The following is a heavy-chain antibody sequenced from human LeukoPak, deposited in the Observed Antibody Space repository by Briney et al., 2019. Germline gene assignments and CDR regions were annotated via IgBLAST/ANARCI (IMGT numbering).Heavy chain of an antibody. CDR2: ISSNGGST. CDR3: VKEKSAIPYYYYYGMDV. Sequence: GGSLRLSCSASGFTFSSYAMHWVRQAPGKGLEYVSAISSNGGSTYYADSVKGRFTISRDNSKNTLYLQMSSLRAEDTAVYYCVKEKSAIPYYYYYGMDVWGKGTTVAVSS. V-gene: IGHV3-64D*06. D-gene: IGHD5-18*01. CDR1: GFTFSSYA. J-gene: IGHJ6*04.